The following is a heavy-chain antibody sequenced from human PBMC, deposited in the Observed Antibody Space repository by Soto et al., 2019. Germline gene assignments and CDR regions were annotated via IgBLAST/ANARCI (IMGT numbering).Heavy chain of an antibody. J-gene: IGHJ4*02. CDR1: GLTFGIYA. CDR2: ISRSGGGT. Sequence: PEGSLRLCFVASGLTFGIYAMTWVRQAPGKGLECVARISRSGGGTYYADSVKGRFTISRDNSENTLYLHLNSLRVEDTAIYYCARIPHRYDALTGPGYWGQGALVTSPQ. D-gene: IGHD3-9*01. CDR3: ARIPHRYDALTGPGY. V-gene: IGHV3-23*01.